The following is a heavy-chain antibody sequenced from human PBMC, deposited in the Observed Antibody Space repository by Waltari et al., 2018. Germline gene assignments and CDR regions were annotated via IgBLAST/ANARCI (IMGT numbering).Heavy chain of an antibody. CDR3: ARVSGRWPFDY. V-gene: IGHV1-3*01. Sequence: QVQLVQSGAEVKKPGASAKVSCKASGYTFTSYAMHWVRQAPGQRLEWMGWINAGNGNTKYSQKFQGRVTITRDTSASTAYMELSSLRSEDTAVYYCARVSGRWPFDYWGQGTLVTVSS. D-gene: IGHD3-10*01. J-gene: IGHJ4*02. CDR2: INAGNGNT. CDR1: GYTFTSYA.